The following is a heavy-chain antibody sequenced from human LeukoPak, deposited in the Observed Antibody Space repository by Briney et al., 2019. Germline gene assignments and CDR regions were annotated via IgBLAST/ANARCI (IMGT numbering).Heavy chain of an antibody. D-gene: IGHD3-10*01. J-gene: IGHJ4*02. V-gene: IGHV4-31*03. Sequence: SGTLSLTCTVSGGSISSGGYYWSWIRQHPGKGLEWIGYIYYSGSTYYNPSLKSRVTISVDTSKNQFSLKLSSVTAADTAVYYCAREVRGVHGIWGQGTLVTVSS. CDR3: AREVRGVHGI. CDR2: IYYSGST. CDR1: GGSISSGGYY.